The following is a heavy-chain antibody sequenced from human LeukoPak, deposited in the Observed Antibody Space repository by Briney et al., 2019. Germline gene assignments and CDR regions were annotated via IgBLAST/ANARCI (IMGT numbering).Heavy chain of an antibody. CDR3: VRDLGGRSGH. J-gene: IGHJ4*02. D-gene: IGHD1-26*01. CDR1: GFIFSSNW. Sequence: GGSLRLSCAASGFIFSSNWMHWVRQVPGKGLVWVSRINEDGSTTNHADSVKGRFTISRDNAKNTLYMQMNSLRAEDTAVYYCVRDLGGRSGHWGQGTLVTVSS. CDR2: INEDGSTT. V-gene: IGHV3-74*01.